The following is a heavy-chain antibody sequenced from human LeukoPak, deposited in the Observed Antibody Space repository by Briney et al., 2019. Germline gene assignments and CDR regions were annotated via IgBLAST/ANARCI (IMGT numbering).Heavy chain of an antibody. CDR3: ARGLDLGYFQH. J-gene: IGHJ1*01. D-gene: IGHD4-11*01. CDR1: GFTFSSYD. Sequence: GGSLRRSCVVSGFTFSSYDMHWVRQAPGKGLEWVAVIWYDGSNKYYADSVKGRFTISRDNSKNTLYLQMNSLRAEDTAVYYCARGLDLGYFQHWGQGTLVTVSS. V-gene: IGHV3-33*01. CDR2: IWYDGSNK.